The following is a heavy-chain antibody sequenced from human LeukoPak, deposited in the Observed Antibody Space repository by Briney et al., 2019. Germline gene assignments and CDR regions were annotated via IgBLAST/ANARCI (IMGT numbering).Heavy chain of an antibody. CDR1: GFTFSSYS. V-gene: IGHV3-48*01. D-gene: IGHD3-22*01. J-gene: IGHJ4*02. Sequence: PGGSLRLSCAASGFTFSSYSMNWVRQAPGKGLEWVSYISSSSSTTYYADSVKGRFTISRDNSKNTLYLQMNSLRAEDTAVYYCAKPDTYYYDSSGYQFDYWGQGTLVTVSS. CDR2: ISSSSSTT. CDR3: AKPDTYYYDSSGYQFDY.